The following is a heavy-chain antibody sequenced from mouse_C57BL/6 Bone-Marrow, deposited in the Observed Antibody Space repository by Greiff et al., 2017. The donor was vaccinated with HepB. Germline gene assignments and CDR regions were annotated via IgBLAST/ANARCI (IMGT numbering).Heavy chain of an antibody. Sequence: VQLQESGAELVMPGASVKLSCKASGYTFTSYWMHWVKQRPGQGLEWIGEIDPSDSYTNYNQKFKGKSTVAVDKSSSTAYMQLISLTSEDSAVYYCARLTGFAYWGQGTLVTVSA. CDR1: GYTFTSYW. CDR3: ARLTGFAY. D-gene: IGHD1-1*01. J-gene: IGHJ3*01. CDR2: IDPSDSYT. V-gene: IGHV1-69*01.